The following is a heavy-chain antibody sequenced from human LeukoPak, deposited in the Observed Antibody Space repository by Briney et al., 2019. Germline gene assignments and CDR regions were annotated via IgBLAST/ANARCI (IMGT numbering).Heavy chain of an antibody. CDR1: GFTFSSYG. CDR2: ISYDGTNK. V-gene: IGHV3-30*03. D-gene: IGHD6-6*01. J-gene: IGHJ4*02. CDR3: ATCSRPLRVCTGDVDY. Sequence: PGRSLRLSCAASGFTFSSYGIHWVRQAPGKGLEWVALISYDGTNKYYADSVKGRFTISRDNSKNTLYLQMNSLKPEDTAVYYCATCSRPLRVCTGDVDYWGQGTLVTVSS.